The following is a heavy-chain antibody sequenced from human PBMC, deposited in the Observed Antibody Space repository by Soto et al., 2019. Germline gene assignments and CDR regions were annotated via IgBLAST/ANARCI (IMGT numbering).Heavy chain of an antibody. D-gene: IGHD6-19*01. CDR3: ARGGSGRYEDVDY. V-gene: IGHV3-21*01. CDR2: ISTSSSYI. Sequence: EVQLVESGGGLVKPGGSLRLSCAASGFTFSSYSMNWFRQAPGKGLEWVSSISTSSSYIHYADSVKGRFTISRDNAKNSMYLQMNSLRAEDTAVYYCARGGSGRYEDVDYWGQGTLVTVSS. CDR1: GFTFSSYS. J-gene: IGHJ4*02.